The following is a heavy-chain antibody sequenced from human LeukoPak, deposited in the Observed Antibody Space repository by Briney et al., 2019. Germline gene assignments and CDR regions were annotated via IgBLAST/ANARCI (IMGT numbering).Heavy chain of an antibody. Sequence: GGSLRLSCAASGFTFSSYAISWVRQAPGQGLEWMGGIIPIFGTANYAQKFQGRVTITADESTSTAYMELSSLRSEDTAVYYCARVRGGSGSPHFDYWGQGTLVTVSS. V-gene: IGHV1-69*01. CDR2: IIPIFGTA. CDR1: GFTFSSYA. J-gene: IGHJ4*02. D-gene: IGHD3-10*01. CDR3: ARVRGGSGSPHFDY.